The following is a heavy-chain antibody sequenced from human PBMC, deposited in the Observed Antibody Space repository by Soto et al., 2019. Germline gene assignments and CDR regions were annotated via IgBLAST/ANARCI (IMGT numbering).Heavy chain of an antibody. CDR1: GFTFTDYA. J-gene: IGHJ4*02. V-gene: IGHV3-23*01. D-gene: IGHD6-13*01. Sequence: EVQLLESGGGLVQPGGSLRLSCAASGFTFTDYALSWVRQAPGQGLEWGATISGIGGSTYLADSVKGRLSMSRDKSKNTVSLLMNSLRAEDTAVYFCARGSSGYISSWYYFDYWGRGTLVTVSS. CDR3: ARGSSGYISSWYYFDY. CDR2: ISGIGGST.